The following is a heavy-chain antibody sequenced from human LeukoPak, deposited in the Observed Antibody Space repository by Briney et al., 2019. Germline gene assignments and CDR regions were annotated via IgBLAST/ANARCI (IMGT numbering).Heavy chain of an antibody. CDR2: ISSDGSNK. D-gene: IGHD3-10*01. J-gene: IGHJ4*02. Sequence: GGSLRLSCAASGFTFSSYAIHWVRQAPDKGLEWVAVISSDGSNKYYADSVKGRFTISRDNSKNTLYLQMNSLRVEDTTVYYCARVRGVFWGQGTLVTVSS. CDR3: ARVRGVF. V-gene: IGHV3-30-3*01. CDR1: GFTFSSYA.